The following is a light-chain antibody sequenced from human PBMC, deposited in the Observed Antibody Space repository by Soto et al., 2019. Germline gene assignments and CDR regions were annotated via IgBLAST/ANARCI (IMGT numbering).Light chain of an antibody. CDR3: QRRSNWTPSFT. CDR2: DAS. V-gene: IGKV3-11*01. CDR1: QSVSSY. Sequence: EIVLTQSPATLSLSPGERATLSCRASQSVSSYLAWYQQKPGQAPRLLIYDASNRATGIPARFSGSGSGTGFTLTITSLEPEDFAVYYCQRRSNWTPSFTFGQGTRLEIK. J-gene: IGKJ5*01.